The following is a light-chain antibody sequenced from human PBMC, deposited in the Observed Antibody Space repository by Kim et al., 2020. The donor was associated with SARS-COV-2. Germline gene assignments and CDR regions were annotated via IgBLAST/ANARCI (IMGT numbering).Light chain of an antibody. Sequence: GQKVTTSCSGSSSNLGTNYVSWYQTPPGTAPKLLIYDSNKRPSGIPDRFSGSTSGTSATLGITGLQTGAEADYYCGTWDSDLSAGVFGGGTKVTVL. V-gene: IGLV1-51*01. J-gene: IGLJ2*01. CDR3: GTWDSDLSAGV. CDR1: SSNLGTNY. CDR2: DSN.